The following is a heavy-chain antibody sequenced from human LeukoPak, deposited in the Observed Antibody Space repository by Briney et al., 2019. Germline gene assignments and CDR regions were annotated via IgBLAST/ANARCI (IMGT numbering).Heavy chain of an antibody. J-gene: IGHJ4*02. CDR1: GFTFTNDM. CDR2: ILEDGRIQ. Sequence: GGSLRLSCAASGFTFTNDMMHGGRQAPGKRREGVAVILEDGRIQHYADSVQGRFTISRDNSKNTLFLQMNSLRAEDTAVYFCASVQGGGFRTADYWGQGTLVTVSS. D-gene: IGHD1-14*01. V-gene: IGHV3-30*04. CDR3: ASVQGGGFRTADY.